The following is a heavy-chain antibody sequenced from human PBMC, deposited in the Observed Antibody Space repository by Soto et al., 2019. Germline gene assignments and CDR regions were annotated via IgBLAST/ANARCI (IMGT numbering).Heavy chain of an antibody. Sequence: GGSLRLSCAASGFTFSSYGMHWVRQAPGKGLEWVAVIWYDGSNKYYADSVKGRFTISRDNSKNTLYLQMKSLRAEDTAVYYCAREKFKIFGVPKGMDVWGQGTTLTVS. D-gene: IGHD3-3*01. CDR1: GFTFSSYG. V-gene: IGHV3-33*01. CDR3: AREKFKIFGVPKGMDV. J-gene: IGHJ6*02. CDR2: IWYDGSNK.